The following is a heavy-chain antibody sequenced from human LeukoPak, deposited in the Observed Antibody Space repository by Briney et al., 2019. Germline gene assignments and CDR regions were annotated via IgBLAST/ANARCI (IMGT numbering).Heavy chain of an antibody. D-gene: IGHD2-2*01. V-gene: IGHV3-7*01. CDR3: AKGVPFNIVVVPAADGDAFDI. CDR2: IKPDGSEK. J-gene: IGHJ3*02. Sequence: PGGSLRLSCAASGFTFSSYWMSWVRQAPGKGLEWVATIKPDGSEKYYVDYVRGRFTISRDNSKNTLYLQMNSLRAEDTAVYYCAKGVPFNIVVVPAADGDAFDIWGQGTMVTVSS. CDR1: GFTFSSYW.